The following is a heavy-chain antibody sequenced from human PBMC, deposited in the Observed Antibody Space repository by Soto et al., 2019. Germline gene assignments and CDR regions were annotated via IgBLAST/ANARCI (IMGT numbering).Heavy chain of an antibody. V-gene: IGHV3-30-3*01. D-gene: IGHD6-25*01. CDR1: GFTFSTYA. Sequence: QVQLVESGGGVVQPGRSLRLSCAASGFTFSTYAMHWVRQAPGKGLEWVALISYDGSNKYYADSVKGRFTISRDTSKNTLYLQMNRLRADDTAVYYCARAGGLLLDYWGQGTLVTVSS. CDR3: ARAGGLLLDY. CDR2: ISYDGSNK. J-gene: IGHJ4*02.